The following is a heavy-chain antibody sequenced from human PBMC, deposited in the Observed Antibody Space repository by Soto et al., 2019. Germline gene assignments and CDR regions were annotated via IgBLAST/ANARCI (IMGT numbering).Heavy chain of an antibody. CDR1: GYTFTGYC. Sequence: ASVKVSCKASGYTFTGYCMHWVRQAPGQGLEWMGWINPNSGGTNYAQKFQGRVTMTRDTSISTAYMELSRLRSDDTAVYYCARLVAALSGYYFDYWGQGTLVNVSS. V-gene: IGHV1-2*02. CDR2: INPNSGGT. J-gene: IGHJ4*02. D-gene: IGHD2-15*01. CDR3: ARLVAALSGYYFDY.